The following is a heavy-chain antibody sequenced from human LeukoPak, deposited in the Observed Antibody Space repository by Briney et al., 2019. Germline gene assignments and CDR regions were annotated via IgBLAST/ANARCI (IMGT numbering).Heavy chain of an antibody. CDR1: GGSISSNTYY. CDR2: IYYSGST. J-gene: IGHJ4*02. CDR3: ARQKGPLHYDILTGLFVDY. Sequence: PSETLSLTCTVSGGSISSNTYYWGWIRQPPGKGLEWIGSIYYSGSTYYNLSLKSRVTISVDTSKNQFSLKLSSVTAADTAVYYCARQKGPLHYDILTGLFVDYWGQGTLVTVSS. D-gene: IGHD3-9*01. V-gene: IGHV4-39*01.